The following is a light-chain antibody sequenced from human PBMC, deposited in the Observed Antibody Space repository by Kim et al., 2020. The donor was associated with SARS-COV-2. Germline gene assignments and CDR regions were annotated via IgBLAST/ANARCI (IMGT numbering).Light chain of an antibody. J-gene: IGLJ3*02. Sequence: QAGPTQPPSVSKGLRETATLTCTGDTNNVGDQGATWLQQHQGHPPKLLSYRNNNRPSGISERLSASRSGTAASLTITGLQPEDEADYYCSAWDKRLGAWVFGGGTQLTVL. V-gene: IGLV10-54*01. CDR1: TNNVGDQG. CDR3: SAWDKRLGAWV. CDR2: RNN.